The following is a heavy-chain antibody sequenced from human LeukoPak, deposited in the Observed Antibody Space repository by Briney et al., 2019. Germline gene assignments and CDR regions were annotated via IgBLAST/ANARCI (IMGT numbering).Heavy chain of an antibody. CDR2: ISGSGGST. D-gene: IGHD2-2*01. CDR1: GFTFSSYA. V-gene: IGHV3-23*01. Sequence: GGSLRLSCAASGFTFSSYAMSWVRQAPGKGLEWVSEISGSGGSTYYADSVKGRFTISRDKSQNTVYLQMNSLRAEDTAVYYCAKGDTVIVPAATDYWIQGTLVTVSS. J-gene: IGHJ4*02. CDR3: AKGDTVIVPAATDY.